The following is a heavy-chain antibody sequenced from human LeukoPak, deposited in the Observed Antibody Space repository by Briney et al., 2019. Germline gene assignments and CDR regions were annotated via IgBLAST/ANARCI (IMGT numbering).Heavy chain of an antibody. CDR1: GGSISSGSYY. Sequence: PSETLSLTCTVSGGSISSGSYYWSWIRQPAGKGLEWIGRIYTSGSTNYNPSLKSRVTISVDTSKNQFSLKLSSVTAADTAVYYCARDLGSYGPVDYWGQGTLVTVSS. CDR3: ARDLGSYGPVDY. CDR2: IYTSGST. V-gene: IGHV4-61*02. J-gene: IGHJ4*02. D-gene: IGHD5-18*01.